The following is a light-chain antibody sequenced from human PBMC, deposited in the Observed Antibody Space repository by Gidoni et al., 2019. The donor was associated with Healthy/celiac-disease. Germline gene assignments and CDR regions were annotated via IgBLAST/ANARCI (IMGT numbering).Light chain of an antibody. CDR1: QSVSSSY. Sequence: EIVLTQSPGTLSLSPGERATLSCRSSQSVSSSYLAWYQQKPGQAPRLLIYGASNRATGIPNRFSGSGSGTDFTLTFRRLEPEDFAVYYCQQYGASPRTFGQGAKVDIK. J-gene: IGKJ1*01. V-gene: IGKV3-20*01. CDR2: GAS. CDR3: QQYGASPRT.